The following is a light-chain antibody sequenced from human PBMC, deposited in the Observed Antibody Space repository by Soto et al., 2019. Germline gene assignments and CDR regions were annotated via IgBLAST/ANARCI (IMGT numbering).Light chain of an antibody. Sequence: DIQMTQSPSTLSASVGDRVTITCRASQSVSSWLAWYQQKSGKAPQLLIYDASNLESGVPTRFSGSGSGTEFALTISGLQPDDFATYYCQQYNSFPNTFGQGTKLEIK. CDR3: QQYNSFPNT. CDR2: DAS. CDR1: QSVSSW. V-gene: IGKV1-5*01. J-gene: IGKJ2*01.